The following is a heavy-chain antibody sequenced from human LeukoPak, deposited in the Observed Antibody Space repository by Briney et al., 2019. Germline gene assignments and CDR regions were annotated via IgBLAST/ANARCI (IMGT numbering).Heavy chain of an antibody. CDR2: IYYSGST. CDR3: AREHYTSGWYIRD. D-gene: IGHD6-19*01. CDR1: GGSINTYY. Sequence: PSETLSPTCTVSGGSINTYYWSWIRQPPGKGLEWIGYIYYSGSTNYNPSLKSRVTISIDTSKIQFSLKLTSVTAADTAVYYCAREHYTSGWYIRDWGQGTLVTVSS. J-gene: IGHJ4*02. V-gene: IGHV4-59*01.